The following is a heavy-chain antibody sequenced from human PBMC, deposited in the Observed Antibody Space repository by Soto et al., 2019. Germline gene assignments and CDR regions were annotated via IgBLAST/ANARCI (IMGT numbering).Heavy chain of an antibody. CDR2: INAGIGDI. CDR3: ARDFSMVVVAAGY. CDR1: GYTFTSYA. Sequence: ASVKVSCKASGYTFTSYATHWVRQAPGQRLEWMGWINAGIGDIEYSKKFQGRVTITRDTSASTAYMELSSLRSEDTAVSYWARDFSMVVVAAGYWGEGTLVTVAS. D-gene: IGHD2-21*01. J-gene: IGHJ4*02. V-gene: IGHV1-3*01.